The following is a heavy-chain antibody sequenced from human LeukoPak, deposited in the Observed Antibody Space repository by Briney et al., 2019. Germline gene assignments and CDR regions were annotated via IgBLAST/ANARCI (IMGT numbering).Heavy chain of an antibody. CDR1: GFTFSSYS. V-gene: IGHV3-48*04. CDR3: ARDTTGYYQGYFDY. D-gene: IGHD3-9*01. J-gene: IGHJ4*02. CDR2: ISSSSSTI. Sequence: PGGSLRLSCAASGFTFSSYSMNWVRQAPGKGLEWVSYISSSSSTIYYADSVKGRFTISRDNAKNSLYLQMNSLRAEDTAVYYCARDTTGYYQGYFDYWGQGTLVTVSS.